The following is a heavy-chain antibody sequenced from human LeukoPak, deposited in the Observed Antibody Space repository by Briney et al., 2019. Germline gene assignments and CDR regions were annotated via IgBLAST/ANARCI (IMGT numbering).Heavy chain of an antibody. Sequence: ASVKVSCKVSGHSLSDLSLQWVRQAAGKGLDWMGGFDPEESDMIYAPNFQGRVTMAEDTSTDTAYMELSSLRFDDTAVYYCATDRCYPPCRGGMDVWGQGTTITVSS. CDR3: ATDRCYPPCRGGMDV. CDR2: FDPEESDM. CDR1: GHSLSDLS. D-gene: IGHD2-15*01. J-gene: IGHJ6*02. V-gene: IGHV1-24*01.